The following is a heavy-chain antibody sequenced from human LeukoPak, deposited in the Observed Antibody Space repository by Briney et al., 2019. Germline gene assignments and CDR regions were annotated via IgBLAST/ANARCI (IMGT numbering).Heavy chain of an antibody. Sequence: SETLSLTCTVSGGSISSGSYYWSWIRQPAGKGLEWIGRIYTSGSTNYNPSLKSRVTISVDTSKNQFSLKLSSVTAADTAVYYCARMAARRFPYFDYWGQGTLVTVSS. J-gene: IGHJ4*02. CDR2: IYTSGST. CDR1: GGSISSGSYY. CDR3: ARMAARRFPYFDY. V-gene: IGHV4-61*02. D-gene: IGHD6-6*01.